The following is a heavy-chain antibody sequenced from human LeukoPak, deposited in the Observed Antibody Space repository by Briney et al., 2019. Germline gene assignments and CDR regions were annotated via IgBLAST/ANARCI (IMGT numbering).Heavy chain of an antibody. CDR2: INPSGSIT. V-gene: IGHV1-46*01. CDR3: ARERDDYALDY. J-gene: IGHJ4*02. Sequence: ASVKVSCRASGYTFSSYYMHWVRQAPGQGLEWMGLINPSGSITSYARKFQGRVTMTRDTSTSTVYMELSSLRSEDTAVYYCARERDDYALDYWGQGTLVTVSS. CDR1: GYTFSSYY. D-gene: IGHD4/OR15-4a*01.